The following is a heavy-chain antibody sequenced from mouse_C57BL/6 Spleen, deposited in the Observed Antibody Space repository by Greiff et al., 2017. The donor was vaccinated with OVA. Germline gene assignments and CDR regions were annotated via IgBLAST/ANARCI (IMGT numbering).Heavy chain of an antibody. V-gene: IGHV1-80*01. CDR2: IYPGDGDT. Sequence: QVQLQQSGAELVKPGASVKISCKASGYAFSSYWMNWVKQRPGKGLEWIGQIYPGDGDTNYNGKFKGKATLTAYKSSSTAYMQLSSLTSEDSAVYFCARGWDGYYAMDYWGQGTSVTVSS. J-gene: IGHJ4*01. D-gene: IGHD4-1*01. CDR3: ARGWDGYYAMDY. CDR1: GYAFSSYW.